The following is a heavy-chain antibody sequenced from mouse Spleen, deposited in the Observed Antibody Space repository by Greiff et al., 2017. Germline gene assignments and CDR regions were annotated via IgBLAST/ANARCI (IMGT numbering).Heavy chain of an antibody. J-gene: IGHJ4*01. D-gene: IGHD1-1*01. V-gene: IGHV1-34*01. CDR2: INPKNGGT. Sequence: EVKLLESGPELVKPGASVKMSCKASGYTFTDYYMQWVKQSHGQSLEWIGDINPKNGGTFYNQKFKGKATLTVDKSSSTAYMQLNSLTSEDSAVDYCARYYGSSYAMDYWGQGTSVTVSS. CDR1: GYTFTDYY. CDR3: ARYYGSSYAMDY.